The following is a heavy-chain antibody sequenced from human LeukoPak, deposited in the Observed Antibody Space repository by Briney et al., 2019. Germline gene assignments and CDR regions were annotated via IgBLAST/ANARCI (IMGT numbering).Heavy chain of an antibody. CDR3: ARAYLDSDGFYFHGY. J-gene: IGHJ4*02. D-gene: IGHD5-24*01. CDR2: LNSDGSST. V-gene: IGHV3-74*01. CDR1: GYIFRNYW. Sequence: PGGSLRLSCSGTGYIFRNYWMHWVRQAPGKGLVWLSRLNSDGSSTSYADSVRGRFTISRDNDRNTLYLQMNSLRPEDTAVYYCARAYLDSDGFYFHGYWGQGTLVTVSS.